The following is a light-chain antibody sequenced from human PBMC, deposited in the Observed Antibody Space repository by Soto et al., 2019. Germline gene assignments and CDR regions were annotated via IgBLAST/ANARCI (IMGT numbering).Light chain of an antibody. CDR3: QQYNNWPPLT. V-gene: IGKV3-15*01. CDR2: DTS. Sequence: EIVLTQSPATLSLSPGERATLSCRASQPVSSYLAWYQQKVGQAPRLLIYDTSNRAAGIPARFSGSGSGTEFALTISSLQSEDFAVYYCQQYNNWPPLTFGGGTKVEIK. J-gene: IGKJ4*01. CDR1: QPVSSY.